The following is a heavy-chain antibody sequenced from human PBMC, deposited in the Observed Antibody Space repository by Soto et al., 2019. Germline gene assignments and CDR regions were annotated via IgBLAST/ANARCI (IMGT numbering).Heavy chain of an antibody. CDR1: GYTFSSYY. J-gene: IGHJ4*02. D-gene: IGHD2-2*01. CDR2: INPGGDSA. V-gene: IGHV1-46*01. CDR3: ARGMHPIRKPGAGEYPFDY. Sequence: QVQLVQSGAEVREPGASVMISCKASGYTFSSYYIYWVRQAPGQGLEWMGIINPGGDSARYAQKFQGRVTLTRDTSTCSVYMELSSLRSDDTAVYYCARGMHPIRKPGAGEYPFDYWGQGTLVSVSS.